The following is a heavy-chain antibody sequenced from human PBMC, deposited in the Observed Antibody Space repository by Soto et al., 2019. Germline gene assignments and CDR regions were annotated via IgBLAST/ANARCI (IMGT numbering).Heavy chain of an antibody. CDR1: GGSISSYY. V-gene: IGHV4-59*01. D-gene: IGHD3-10*01. Sequence: SETLSLTCTVSGGSISSYYWSWIRQPPGKGLEWIGYIYYSGRTNYNPSLKSRVTISVDTSKNQFSLKLSSVTAADTAVYYCARIAPRVKIWFGELSPNYYYGMDVWGQGTTVTVSS. J-gene: IGHJ6*02. CDR3: ARIAPRVKIWFGELSPNYYYGMDV. CDR2: IYYSGRT.